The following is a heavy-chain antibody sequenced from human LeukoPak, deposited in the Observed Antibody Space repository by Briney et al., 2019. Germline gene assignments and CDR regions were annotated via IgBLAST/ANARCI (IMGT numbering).Heavy chain of an antibody. CDR2: ISYDGSNK. CDR1: GFTFSSYA. D-gene: IGHD2-15*01. V-gene: IGHV3-30*04. Sequence: GRSLRLSCAASGFTFSSYAMHWVRQAPGKGLEWVAVISYDGSNKYYADSVKGRFTISRDNSKNTLYLQMNSLRAEDTAVYYCARDSDIVVVVAATHPDYWGQGTLVTVSS. CDR3: ARDSDIVVVVAATHPDY. J-gene: IGHJ4*02.